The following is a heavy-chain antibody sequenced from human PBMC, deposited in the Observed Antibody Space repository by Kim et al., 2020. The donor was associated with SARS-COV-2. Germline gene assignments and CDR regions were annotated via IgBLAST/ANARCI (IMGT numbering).Heavy chain of an antibody. D-gene: IGHD6-19*01. CDR2: INPSGGST. CDR1: GYTFTSYY. V-gene: IGHV1-46*01. Sequence: ASVKVSCKASGYTFTSYYMHWVRQAPGQGLEWMGIINPSGGSTSYAQKFQGRVTMTRDTSTSTVYMELSSLRSEDTAVYYCAREKKPGIAVAGDGGFDYWGQGTLVTVSS. J-gene: IGHJ4*02. CDR3: AREKKPGIAVAGDGGFDY.